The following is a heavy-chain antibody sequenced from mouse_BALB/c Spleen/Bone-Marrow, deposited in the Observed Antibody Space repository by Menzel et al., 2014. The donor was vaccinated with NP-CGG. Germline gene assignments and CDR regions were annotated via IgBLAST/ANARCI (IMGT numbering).Heavy chain of an antibody. CDR3: ARALGDGYYYAMDY. J-gene: IGHJ4*01. D-gene: IGHD2-3*01. CDR1: GYTFTSYW. V-gene: IGHV1-69*02. Sequence: QVQLQQPGAELVKPGAPVKLSCKASGYTFTSYWMNWVKQRPGRGLEWIGRIDPSDSETHYNQKFRDKATLTVDESSSTAYIQLSSLTSEDSAVYYCARALGDGYYYAMDYWGQGTSVTASS. CDR2: IDPSDSET.